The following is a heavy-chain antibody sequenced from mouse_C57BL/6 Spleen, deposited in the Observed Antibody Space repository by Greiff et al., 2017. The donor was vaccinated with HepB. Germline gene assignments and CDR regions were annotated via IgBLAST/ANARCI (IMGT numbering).Heavy chain of an antibody. D-gene: IGHD3-2*02. J-gene: IGHJ4*01. CDR3: ARTDSSGYHAMDY. CDR1: GYTFTSYW. Sequence: VQLQQPGAELVKPGASVKLSCKASGYTFTSYWMHWVKQRPGQGLEWIGMIHPNSGSTNYNEKFKSKATLTVDKSSSTAYMQLSSLTSEDSAVYYCARTDSSGYHAMDYWGQGTSVTVSS. CDR2: IHPNSGST. V-gene: IGHV1-64*01.